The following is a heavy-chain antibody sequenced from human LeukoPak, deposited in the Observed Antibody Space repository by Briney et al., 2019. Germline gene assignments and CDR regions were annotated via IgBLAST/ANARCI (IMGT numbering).Heavy chain of an antibody. CDR2: ITGSGGNT. D-gene: IGHD6-13*01. J-gene: IGHJ6*02. CDR1: GFIFSSYS. Sequence: GGSLRLSCAASGFIFSSYSMSWVRQAPGKGLEWVSVITGSGGNTYYADTVKGRFTISKDNSKNTVYLQMSSLRVDDTAVYYCAKAASSSWPSYYYGMDVWGQGTTVTVSS. V-gene: IGHV3-23*01. CDR3: AKAASSSWPSYYYGMDV.